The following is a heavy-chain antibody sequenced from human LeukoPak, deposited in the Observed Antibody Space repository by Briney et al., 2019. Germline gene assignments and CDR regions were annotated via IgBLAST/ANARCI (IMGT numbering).Heavy chain of an antibody. V-gene: IGHV1-69*01. J-gene: IGHJ3*02. CDR1: GFTFSSYG. Sequence: PGGSLRLSCAASGFTFSSYGMHWVRQAPGKGLEWMGGIIPIFGTANYAQKFQGRVTITADESTSTAYMELSSLRSEDTAVYYCARDLAAAGAGSHAFDIWGQGTMVTVSS. CDR3: ARDLAAAGAGSHAFDI. D-gene: IGHD6-13*01. CDR2: IIPIFGTA.